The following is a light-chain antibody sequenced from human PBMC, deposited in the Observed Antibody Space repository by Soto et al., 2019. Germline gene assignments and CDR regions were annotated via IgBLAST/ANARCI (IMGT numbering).Light chain of an antibody. Sequence: SYELTQTPSVSVSPGQTARITCSGDEWSKQYFYWYQQKPGQAPVLVIYKDSERASGIPERSSASNSGTTVTVAISGVRAADEADYYCQSSDDTGNYDLFGTGTKVTVL. CDR1: EWSKQY. CDR2: KDS. J-gene: IGLJ1*01. CDR3: QSSDDTGNYDL. V-gene: IGLV3-25*02.